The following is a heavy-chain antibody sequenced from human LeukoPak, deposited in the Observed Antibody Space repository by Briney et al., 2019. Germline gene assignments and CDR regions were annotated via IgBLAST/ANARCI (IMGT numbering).Heavy chain of an antibody. V-gene: IGHV4-38-2*01. CDR3: ARYYGSGSYSLDY. J-gene: IGHJ4*02. CDR1: GYSISSGYY. Sequence: SETLSLTCAVSGYSISSGYYWGWIRQPPGKGLEWIGSIYHSGSTYYNPSLKSRVTISVDTSKNKFSLKLSSVTAADTAVYYCARYYGSGSYSLDYWGQGTLVTVSS. CDR2: IYHSGST. D-gene: IGHD3-10*01.